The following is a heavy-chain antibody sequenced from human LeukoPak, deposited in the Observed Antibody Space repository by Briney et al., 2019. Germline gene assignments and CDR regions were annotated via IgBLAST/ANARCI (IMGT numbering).Heavy chain of an antibody. D-gene: IGHD6-13*01. V-gene: IGHV1-2*02. J-gene: IGHJ4*02. Sequence: ASVKVSCKASGYTFTGYYMHWVRQAPGQGLEWMGWINPNSGVTNYAQKFQGRVTMARDTSISTAYMELSSLRSDDTAVYYCARGLFDTASAGKQGVLYRGQGTLVTVSS. CDR1: GYTFTGYY. CDR3: ARGLFDTASAGKQGVLY. CDR2: INPNSGVT.